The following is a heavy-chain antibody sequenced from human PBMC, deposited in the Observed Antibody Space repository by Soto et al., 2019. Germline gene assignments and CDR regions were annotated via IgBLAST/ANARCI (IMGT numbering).Heavy chain of an antibody. CDR3: VRGAIRGYSYGHSDY. CDR2: ISITGSYI. D-gene: IGHD5-18*01. V-gene: IGHV3-21*01. J-gene: IGHJ4*02. CDR1: GFSFSSYT. Sequence: TGGSLRVSCVASGFSFSSYTMDWVLKDPGKGLQWVSSISITGSYIYYADSVKGRFAISRDNAQNSLYLHMNSLRDEDTAVYYCVRGAIRGYSYGHSDYWGQGTLVTVSS.